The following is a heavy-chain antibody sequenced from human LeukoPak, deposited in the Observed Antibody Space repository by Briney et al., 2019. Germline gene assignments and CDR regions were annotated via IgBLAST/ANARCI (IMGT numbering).Heavy chain of an antibody. J-gene: IGHJ4*02. V-gene: IGHV3-30*02. CDR1: RFTFSSYG. D-gene: IGHD6-19*01. CDR3: AKVKYSSGTTYYFDY. Sequence: GGSLRLSCAASRFTFSSYGMHWVRQAPGKGLEWVAFISYDGSDEDYADSVKGRFTISRDNSKNTLYLQMRSLRAEGTAVYYCAKVKYSSGTTYYFDYWGQGTLVTVSS. CDR2: ISYDGSDE.